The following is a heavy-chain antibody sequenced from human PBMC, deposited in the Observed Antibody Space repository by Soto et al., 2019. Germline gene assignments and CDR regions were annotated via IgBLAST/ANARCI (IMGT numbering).Heavy chain of an antibody. D-gene: IGHD3-16*01. J-gene: IGHJ6*03. V-gene: IGHV3-23*01. CDR3: AKFRGPSYSYYSMDV. CDR2: ISGRGRTT. Sequence: EVQLLESGGGLVQPGGSLRLSCAASGFTFGSYAMNWLRQAPGRGLECGSFISGRGRTTYYADSVKGRFTVSRDNSKNTLYLQMNSLRAEDTALYYCAKFRGPSYSYYSMDVWGKGTTVTVSS. CDR1: GFTFGSYA.